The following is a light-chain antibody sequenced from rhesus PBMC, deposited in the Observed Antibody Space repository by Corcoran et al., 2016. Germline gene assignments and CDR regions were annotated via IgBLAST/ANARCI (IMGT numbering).Light chain of an antibody. CDR1: QGISHY. J-gene: IGKJ4*01. V-gene: IGKV1-66*01. CDR2: YAS. CDR3: QQYNNAPPT. Sequence: DIQMTQSPSSLSASLGDRVTISCRASQGISHYLTWYQQKPGKAPKALIHYASRLEVGFPSRFSGSGSGTDYTLTISSLQPEDVATYYCQQYNNAPPTFGGGTKVEIK.